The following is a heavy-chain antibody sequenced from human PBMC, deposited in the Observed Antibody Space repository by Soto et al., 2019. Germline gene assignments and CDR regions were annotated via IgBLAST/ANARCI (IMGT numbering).Heavy chain of an antibody. Sequence: SETLSLTCAVSGGPITSGGYSWSWLRQPPGKGLEWIGYIYHSGGTYYNPSLKSRVTLSIDRTKKQFSLKLKSVTDADTAVYFCARTMTTSGWFDPWGQGTLVTVSS. V-gene: IGHV4-30-2*01. CDR1: GGPITSGGYS. CDR3: ARTMTTSGWFDP. CDR2: IYHSGGT. D-gene: IGHD4-17*01. J-gene: IGHJ5*02.